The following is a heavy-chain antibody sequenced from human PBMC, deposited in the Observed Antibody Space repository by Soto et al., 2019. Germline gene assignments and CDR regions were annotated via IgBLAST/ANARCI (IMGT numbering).Heavy chain of an antibody. Sequence: GGSLRLSCAASGFTFSSYGMHWVRQAPGKGLEWVAVISYDGSNKYYADSVKGRFTISRDNSKNTLYLQMNSLRAEDTAVYYCASQKSTSWPSSPYYYYYYGMDVWGQGTTVTVSS. V-gene: IGHV3-30*03. CDR3: ASQKSTSWPSSPYYYYYYGMDV. CDR1: GFTFSSYG. J-gene: IGHJ6*02. D-gene: IGHD2-2*01. CDR2: ISYDGSNK.